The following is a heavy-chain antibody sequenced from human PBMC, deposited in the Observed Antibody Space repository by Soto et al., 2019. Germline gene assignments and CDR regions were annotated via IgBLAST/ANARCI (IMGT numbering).Heavy chain of an antibody. D-gene: IGHD6-19*01. CDR3: ARGLPYSSGWYRTPTFDY. J-gene: IGHJ4*02. V-gene: IGHV3-23*01. CDR2: ISGSGGST. CDR1: GFTFSSYA. Sequence: GGSLRLSCAASGFTFSSYAMSWVRQAPGKGLEWVSAISGSGGSTYYADSVKGRFTISRDNSKNTLYLQMNSLRAEDTAVYYCARGLPYSSGWYRTPTFDYWGQGTLVTVSS.